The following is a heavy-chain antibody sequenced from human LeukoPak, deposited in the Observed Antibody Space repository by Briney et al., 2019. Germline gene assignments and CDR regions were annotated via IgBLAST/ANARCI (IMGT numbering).Heavy chain of an antibody. J-gene: IGHJ4*02. D-gene: IGHD6-13*01. CDR3: ARAPRGQQLVWVFDY. CDR1: GYTFTSYY. V-gene: IGHV1-46*01. CDR2: INPSGGST. Sequence: ASVKVSCKAPGYTFTSYYMHWVRQAPGQGLEWMGIINPSGGSTSYAQKFQGRVTMTRDTSTSTVYMELSSLRSEDTAVYYCARAPRGQQLVWVFDYWGQGTLVTVSS.